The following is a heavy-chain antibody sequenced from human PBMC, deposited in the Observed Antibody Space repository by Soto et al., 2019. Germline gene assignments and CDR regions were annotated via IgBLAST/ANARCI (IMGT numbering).Heavy chain of an antibody. Sequence: QVQLLESGGGVVQPGKSLRLSCVASGFSFDTYAIHWVRQAPGKGLQWVALISYEGSNTYYADSVRGRFTISRDNSKNTLYLQMSTLRPEDSGVYYCARVTPGNNLYYFSGLDVWGQGTSVTVSS. CDR3: ARVTPGNNLYYFSGLDV. V-gene: IGHV3-30*15. D-gene: IGHD1-1*01. J-gene: IGHJ6*02. CDR2: ISYEGSNT. CDR1: GFSFDTYA.